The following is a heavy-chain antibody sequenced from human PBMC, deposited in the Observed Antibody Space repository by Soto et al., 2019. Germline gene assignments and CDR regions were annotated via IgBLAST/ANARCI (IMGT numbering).Heavy chain of an antibody. CDR2: INHSGST. D-gene: IGHD4-17*01. V-gene: IGHV4-34*01. CDR3: ARGKYGDAQFYYYYYMDV. Sequence: PSVTLSVTCAVYGGSFSGYYWSWIRQPPGKRLEWIGEINHSGSTNYNPSLKSRVTISVDTSKNQFSLKLSSVTAADTAVYYCARGKYGDAQFYYYYYMDVWGKRTTVTVSS. J-gene: IGHJ6*03. CDR1: GGSFSGYY.